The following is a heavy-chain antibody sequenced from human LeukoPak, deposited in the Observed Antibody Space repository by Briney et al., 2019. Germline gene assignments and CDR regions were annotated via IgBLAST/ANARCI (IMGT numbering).Heavy chain of an antibody. CDR1: GFTFSIYA. J-gene: IGHJ5*01. Sequence: GGSLRLSCAASGFTFSIYAMSWVRQAPGKGLEWVSSITSRDGGTFYTDPVKGRFTISRDNSKNMLYLQMNSLRAEDTAIYYCAKDRPNYYESNGDYYRRNGDSWGQGTLVTVSS. CDR3: AKDRPNYYESNGDYYRRNGDS. D-gene: IGHD3-22*01. V-gene: IGHV3-23*01. CDR2: ITSRDGGT.